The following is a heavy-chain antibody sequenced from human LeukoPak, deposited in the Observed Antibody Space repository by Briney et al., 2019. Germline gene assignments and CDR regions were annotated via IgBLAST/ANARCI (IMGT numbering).Heavy chain of an antibody. CDR3: ARVGAPYYYDSSGYFDY. CDR2: IIPIFGTA. J-gene: IGHJ4*02. V-gene: IGHV1-69*13. Sequence: GASVKVSCKASGGTFSSYAISWVRQAPGQGLEWMGGIIPIFGTANYAQKFQGRVTITADESTSTAYMELSSLRSEDTAVYYCARVGAPYYYDSSGYFDYWGQGTLVTVSS. D-gene: IGHD3-22*01. CDR1: GGTFSSYA.